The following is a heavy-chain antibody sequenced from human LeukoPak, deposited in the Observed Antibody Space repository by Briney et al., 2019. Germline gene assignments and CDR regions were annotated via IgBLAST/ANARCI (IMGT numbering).Heavy chain of an antibody. Sequence: GGSLRLSCAASGFTFSSYGMHWVRQAPGKGLEWVAVIWYDGSNKYYADSVKGRFTISRDNSKNTLYLQMNSLRAEDTAVYYCARGYPLPLGNYFDYWGQGTLVTVSS. J-gene: IGHJ4*02. V-gene: IGHV3-33*01. CDR2: IWYDGSNK. CDR1: GFTFSSYG. CDR3: ARGYPLPLGNYFDY. D-gene: IGHD6-13*01.